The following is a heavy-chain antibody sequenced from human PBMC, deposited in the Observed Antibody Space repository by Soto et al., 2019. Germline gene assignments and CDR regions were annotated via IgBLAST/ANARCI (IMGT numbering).Heavy chain of an antibody. CDR2: IYTSASI. CDR3: GRDSDVCYYSYGGMDL. CDR1: GSPINTYS. J-gene: IGHJ6*02. V-gene: IGHV4-4*07. Sequence: GTLYPTCHVLGSPINTYSWTWVRQPAGKGLEWIGSIYTSASINYNHSLKVRVTLSVDSSTNQDSLMLASVTPADKAIDYCGRDSDVCYYSYGGMDLWSQGTAVTVSS. D-gene: IGHD1-26*01.